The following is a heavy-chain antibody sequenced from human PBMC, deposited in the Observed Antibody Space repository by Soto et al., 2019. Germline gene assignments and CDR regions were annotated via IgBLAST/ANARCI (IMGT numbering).Heavy chain of an antibody. J-gene: IGHJ5*02. D-gene: IGHD6-19*01. CDR1: GGSISSSSYY. V-gene: IGHV4-39*01. Sequence: SETLSLTCTVSGGSISSSSYYWGWIRQPPGKGLEWIGSIYYSGSTYYNPSLKSRVTISVDTSKNQFSLKLSSVTAADTAVYYCARRHGSGWSYNWFDPWGQGTLVTVSS. CDR3: ARRHGSGWSYNWFDP. CDR2: IYYSGST.